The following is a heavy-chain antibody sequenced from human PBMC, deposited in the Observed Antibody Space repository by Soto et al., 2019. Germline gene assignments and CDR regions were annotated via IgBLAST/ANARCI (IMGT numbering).Heavy chain of an antibody. J-gene: IGHJ4*02. V-gene: IGHV4-59*12. CDR3: ARGAPVVNDY. CDR1: GGSSINYY. Sequence: SETLSLTCTVSGGSSINYYWSWIRQPPGKGLEWIGYIYYSGSTNYNSSLKSRVTISVDRSKNQFSLKLSSVTAADTAVYYCARGAPVVNDYWGQGTLVTVSS. D-gene: IGHD3-22*01. CDR2: IYYSGST.